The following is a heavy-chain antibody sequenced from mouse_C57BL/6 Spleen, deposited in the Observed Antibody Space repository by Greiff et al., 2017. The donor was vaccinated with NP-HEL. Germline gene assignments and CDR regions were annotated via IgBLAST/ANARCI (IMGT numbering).Heavy chain of an antibody. Sequence: EVQLQQSGPELVKPGASVKISCKASGYSFTGYYMNWVKQSPEKSLEWIGEINPSTGGTTYNQKFKAKATLTVDKSSSTAYMQLKSLTSEDSAVYYCIYGNSSWFAYWGQRTLVTVSA. V-gene: IGHV1-42*01. CDR3: IYGNSSWFAY. CDR2: INPSTGGT. CDR1: GYSFTGYY. D-gene: IGHD2-1*01. J-gene: IGHJ3*01.